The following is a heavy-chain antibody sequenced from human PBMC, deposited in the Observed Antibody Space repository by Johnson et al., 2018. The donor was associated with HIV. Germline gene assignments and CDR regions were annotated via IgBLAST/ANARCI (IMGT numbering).Heavy chain of an antibody. CDR1: GFTFSSYA. J-gene: IGHJ3*02. Sequence: QVQLVESGGGVVQPGRSLRLSCAASGFTFSSYAMHWVRQAPGKGLEWVAVISYDGSNKYYADSVKGRFTISRDNSKNTLYLQMNSLRAEDTAVYYCASGLAMRVGAYAFDIWGQGTMVTVSS. CDR3: ASGLAMRVGAYAFDI. D-gene: IGHD3-22*01. V-gene: IGHV3-30-3*01. CDR2: ISYDGSNK.